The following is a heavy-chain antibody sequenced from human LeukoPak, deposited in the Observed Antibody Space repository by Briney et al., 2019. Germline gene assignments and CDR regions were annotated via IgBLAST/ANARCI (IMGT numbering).Heavy chain of an antibody. CDR2: ISAYNGYT. CDR1: GYTFTSYG. V-gene: IGHV1-18*01. CDR3: AREDCSSTSCYISFGWFDP. D-gene: IGHD2-2*02. J-gene: IGHJ5*02. Sequence: ASVKVSCKASGYTFTSYGISWVRQAPGQGLEWMGWISAYNGYTNYAQNFQGRVTMTTDASTSTAYMELRSLRSDDTAVYYCAREDCSSTSCYISFGWFDPWGQGTLVTVSS.